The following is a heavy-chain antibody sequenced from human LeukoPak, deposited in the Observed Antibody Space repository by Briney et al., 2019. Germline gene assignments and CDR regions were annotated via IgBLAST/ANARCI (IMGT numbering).Heavy chain of an antibody. CDR2: IIPIFGTA. CDR1: GYTFTSYA. V-gene: IGHV1-69*13. CDR3: AGDSRAPLTNYYYYYGMDV. Sequence: GASVKVPCKASGYTFTSYAISWVRQAPGQGLEWMGGIIPIFGTANYAQKFQGRVTITADESTSTAYMELSSLRSEDTAVYYCAGDSRAPLTNYYYYYGMDVWGQGTTVTVSS. J-gene: IGHJ6*02.